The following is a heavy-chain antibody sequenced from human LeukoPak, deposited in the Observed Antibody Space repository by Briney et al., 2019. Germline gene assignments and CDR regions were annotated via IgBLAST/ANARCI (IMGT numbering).Heavy chain of an antibody. J-gene: IGHJ6*02. CDR2: INHGGGT. CDR1: GGSFSGYY. V-gene: IGHV4-34*01. Sequence: SETLSLTCAVYGGSFSGYYWSWIRQSPGKGLEWIGEINHGGGTNYNPSLKSRVTISVDTSKNQFSLNLRSVTAADTAVYYCARGPHGLDVWGQGTTVTVSS. CDR3: ARGPHGLDV.